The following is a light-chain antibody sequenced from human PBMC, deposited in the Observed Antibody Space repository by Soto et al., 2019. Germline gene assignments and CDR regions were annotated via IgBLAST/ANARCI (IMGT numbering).Light chain of an antibody. V-gene: IGKV3-15*01. CDR1: QSVGRN. CDR3: QQYNNWPPIT. CDR2: DAS. J-gene: IGKJ5*01. Sequence: EIVMTQSPASLSVSPGERAALSCRASQSVGRNLAWYQQKPGQAPRLLIYDASTRATGIPARFSGGGSGTEFTLSISSLQSEDFAVYYCQQYNNWPPITVGHGTRREIK.